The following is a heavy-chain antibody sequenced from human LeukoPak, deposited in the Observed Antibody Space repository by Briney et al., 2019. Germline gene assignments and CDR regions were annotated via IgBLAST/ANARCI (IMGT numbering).Heavy chain of an antibody. CDR3: SRDESL. CDR2: IVSISGTA. Sequence: SVQVSCMTSGGTLSNSTITWLRQAAGQGLEWVGDIVSISGTAAEAQNFEGRVTFFADESTSTVYMDLTSLISGDTAEYYCSRDESLWGQGTMVIVS. J-gene: IGHJ3*01. V-gene: IGHV1-69*13. CDR1: GGTLSNST.